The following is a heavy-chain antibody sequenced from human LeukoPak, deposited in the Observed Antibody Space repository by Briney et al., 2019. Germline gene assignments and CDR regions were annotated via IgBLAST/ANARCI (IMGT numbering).Heavy chain of an antibody. D-gene: IGHD2-21*02. CDR3: ASGSRLLYCGGDCYSKNAFDI. Sequence: GASVKVSCKASGYTFTSYGISWVRQAPGQGLEWMGWISAYNGNTNYAQKLQGRVTMTTDTSTSTAYMELRSLRSDDTAVYYCASGSRLLYCGGDCYSKNAFDIWGQGTMVTVSS. J-gene: IGHJ3*02. V-gene: IGHV1-18*01. CDR2: ISAYNGNT. CDR1: GYTFTSYG.